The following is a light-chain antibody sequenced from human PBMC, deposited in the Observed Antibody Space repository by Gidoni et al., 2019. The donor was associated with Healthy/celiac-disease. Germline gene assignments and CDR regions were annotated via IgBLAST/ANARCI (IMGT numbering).Light chain of an antibody. V-gene: IGKV1-5*01. CDR1: QSISSW. CDR3: QQYNSYSET. Sequence: DIQMTQSPSTLSASVGDRVTIPCRASQSISSWLAWYQQKPGKAPKLLIYDASSLESGVPSRFSGSGSGTEFTLTISSLQPDDFATYYCQQYNSYSETFXQXTKVEIK. CDR2: DAS. J-gene: IGKJ1*01.